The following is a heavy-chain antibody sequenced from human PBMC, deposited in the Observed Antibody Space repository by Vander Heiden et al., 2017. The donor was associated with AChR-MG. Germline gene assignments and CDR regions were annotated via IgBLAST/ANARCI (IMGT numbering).Heavy chain of an antibody. J-gene: IGHJ6*02. CDR2: ISAYNGNT. V-gene: IGHV1-18*01. CDR1: GYTFTSYG. CDR3: ASFNYDFWSGYYYYGMDV. Sequence: QVQLVQSGAEVKKPGASVTVSCKASGYTFTSYGISWVRQAPGQGLEWMGWISAYNGNTNYAQKLQGRVTMTTDTSTSTAYMELRSLRSDDTAVYYCASFNYDFWSGYYYYGMDVWGQGTTVTVSS. D-gene: IGHD3-3*01.